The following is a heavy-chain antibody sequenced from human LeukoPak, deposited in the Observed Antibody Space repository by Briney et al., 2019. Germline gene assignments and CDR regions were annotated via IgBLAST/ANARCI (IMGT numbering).Heavy chain of an antibody. J-gene: IGHJ4*02. CDR1: GFTFGKYW. Sequence: GGSLRLSCVASGFTFGKYWMSWVRQAPGKGLEWVANIKLDGSEKNYVDSVKGRFTISRDNTKNSLYLQMNSLRVEDTAVFYCARDQYDTWSRRGNFDYWGQGTLVTVSS. V-gene: IGHV3-7*03. D-gene: IGHD3-3*01. CDR3: ARDQYDTWSRRGNFDY. CDR2: IKLDGSEK.